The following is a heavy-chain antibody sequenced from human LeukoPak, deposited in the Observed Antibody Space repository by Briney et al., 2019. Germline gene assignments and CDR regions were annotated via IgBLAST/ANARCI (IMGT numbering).Heavy chain of an antibody. Sequence: GASVKVSCKASGYTFTSYGISWVRQAPGQGLEWMGWISAYNGNTNYAQKLQGRVTMTTDTSTSTAYMELSRLRSDDTAVYYCAREGRRYFDWLLSNWFDPWGQGTLVTVSS. D-gene: IGHD3-9*01. CDR3: AREGRRYFDWLLSNWFDP. CDR1: GYTFTSYG. CDR2: ISAYNGNT. V-gene: IGHV1-18*01. J-gene: IGHJ5*02.